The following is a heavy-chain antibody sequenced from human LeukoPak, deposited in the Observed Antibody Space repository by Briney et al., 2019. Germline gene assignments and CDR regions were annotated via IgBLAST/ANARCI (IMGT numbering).Heavy chain of an antibody. J-gene: IGHJ4*02. CDR2: ISGSGGST. Sequence: QSGGSLRLFCAASGFTFSSYAMSWVRQAPGKGLEWVSAISGSGGSTYYADSVKGRFTISRGNSKNTLYLQMNSLRAEDTAVYYCAKDEDSSGYYYFDYWGQGTLVTVSS. D-gene: IGHD3-22*01. V-gene: IGHV3-23*01. CDR3: AKDEDSSGYYYFDY. CDR1: GFTFSSYA.